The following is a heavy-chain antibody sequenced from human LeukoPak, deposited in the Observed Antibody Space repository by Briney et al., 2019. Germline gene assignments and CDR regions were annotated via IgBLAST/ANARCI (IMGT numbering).Heavy chain of an antibody. V-gene: IGHV1-8*01. CDR2: MSPTSGNT. CDR1: GYTFTSYD. D-gene: IGHD2-2*03. CDR3: ARGVDAGYDF. Sequence: ASVKVSCKASGYTFTSYDINWVRQATGQGLEWMGWMSPTSGNTGYAQKFQGRVPMTRDTSISTAYMDMSSLTSEDTDMYYCARGVDAGYDFWGQGPLVTVSS. J-gene: IGHJ4*02.